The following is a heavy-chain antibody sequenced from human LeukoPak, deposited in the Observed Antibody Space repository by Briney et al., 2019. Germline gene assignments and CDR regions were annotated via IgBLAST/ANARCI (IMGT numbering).Heavy chain of an antibody. J-gene: IGHJ6*03. V-gene: IGHV4-59*08. Sequence: SETPSLTCTVSGGSISSYYWSWIRQPPGKGLEWIGHIYYSGSTNYNPSLKSRVTISVDTSKNQFSLKLSSVTAADTAVYYCARRANNRYYHYYMDVWGKGTTVTVSS. D-gene: IGHD1-14*01. CDR2: IYYSGST. CDR3: ARRANNRYYHYYMDV. CDR1: GGSISSYY.